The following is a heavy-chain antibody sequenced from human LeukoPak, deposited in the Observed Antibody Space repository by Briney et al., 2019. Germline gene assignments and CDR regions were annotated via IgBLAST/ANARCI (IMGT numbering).Heavy chain of an antibody. J-gene: IGHJ4*02. V-gene: IGHV4-59*01. CDR3: ARVRTYYYGSVPGYHFDY. CDR2: IYHSGST. CDR1: GGSISSYY. D-gene: IGHD3-10*01. Sequence: SETLSLTCTVSGGSISSYYWSWIRQPPEKGLEWIGHIYHSGSTNYNPSLKSRVTISVDTSKNQFSLMLSSVTAADTAMYYCARVRTYYYGSVPGYHFDYWGQGTLVTVSS.